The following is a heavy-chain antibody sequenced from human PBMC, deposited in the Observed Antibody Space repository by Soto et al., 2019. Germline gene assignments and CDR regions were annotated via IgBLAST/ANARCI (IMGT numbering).Heavy chain of an antibody. V-gene: IGHV3-23*01. CDR3: VRPRGELRGLDGMDV. Sequence: EVQLSESGGGLVQPGGFLRLSCAASGFTLSNYAMSWVRQAPGKGLEWVSAISGSGGRTYYAESVKGRFTISRDNSKNFLYLQMSTLRAEDTAVYYCVRPRGELRGLDGMDVWGQGTTVTVSS. CDR1: GFTLSNYA. D-gene: IGHD1-7*01. CDR2: ISGSGGRT. J-gene: IGHJ6*02.